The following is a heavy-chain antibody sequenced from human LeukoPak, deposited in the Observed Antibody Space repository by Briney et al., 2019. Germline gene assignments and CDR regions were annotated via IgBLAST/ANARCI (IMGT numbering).Heavy chain of an antibody. CDR1: GGSISSSSYY. J-gene: IGHJ4*02. CDR3: ARWDGSGSYIGSSAFDY. V-gene: IGHV4-39*07. Sequence: PSETLSLTCTVSGGSISSSSYYWGWIRQPPGKGLEWIGSIYYSGSTYYNPSPKSRVTISVDTSKNQFSLKLSSVTAADTAVYYCARWDGSGSYIGSSAFDYWGQGTLVTVSS. D-gene: IGHD3-10*01. CDR2: IYYSGST.